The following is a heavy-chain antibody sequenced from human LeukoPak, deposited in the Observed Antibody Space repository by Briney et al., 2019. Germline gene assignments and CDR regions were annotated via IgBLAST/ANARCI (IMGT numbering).Heavy chain of an antibody. CDR2: ISSSGSTI. J-gene: IGHJ6*04. V-gene: IGHV3-48*03. CDR1: GFTFSSYE. D-gene: IGHD3-10*02. Sequence: GGSLRLSCAASGFTFSSYEMNWVRQAPGKGLELVSYISSSGSTIYYADSVKGRFTISRDNAKNSLYLQMNSLRAEDTAVYYCAELGITMIGGVWGKGTTVTISS. CDR3: AELGITMIGGV.